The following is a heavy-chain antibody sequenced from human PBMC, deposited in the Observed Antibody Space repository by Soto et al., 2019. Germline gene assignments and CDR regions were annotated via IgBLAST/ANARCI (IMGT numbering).Heavy chain of an antibody. CDR1: GDSVSSNSAA. Sequence: PSQTLSLTCAISGDSVSSNSAAWNWIRQSPSRGLEWLGRTYYRSKWYNDYAVSVKSRITINPDTSKNQFSLQLNSVTPEDTAVYYCARTPDVIAAAVRSYYYYGMDVGGQGTTVTVSS. D-gene: IGHD6-13*01. CDR2: TYYRSKWYN. J-gene: IGHJ6*02. CDR3: ARTPDVIAAAVRSYYYYGMDV. V-gene: IGHV6-1*01.